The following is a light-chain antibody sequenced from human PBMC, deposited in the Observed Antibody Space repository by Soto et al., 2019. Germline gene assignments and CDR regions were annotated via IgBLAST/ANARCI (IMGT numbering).Light chain of an antibody. CDR3: QQYNNWPRGT. Sequence: DIVLTQSPATLSLSPGERATLSCRASQRVSNYLAWYQQKPGQAPRLLIYGSATRATGIPARFSGSGSGTEFTLTISSLQSEDVAVYYCQQYNNWPRGTFGGGTKVDI. J-gene: IGKJ4*01. V-gene: IGKV3-15*01. CDR1: QRVSNY. CDR2: GSA.